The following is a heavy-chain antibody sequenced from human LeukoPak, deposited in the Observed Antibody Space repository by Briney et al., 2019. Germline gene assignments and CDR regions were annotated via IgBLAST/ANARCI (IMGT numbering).Heavy chain of an antibody. Sequence: PSETLSLTCNVSYYSIARGYYWGWIRQPPGKGLEWIGSIYRDGTTTYNPSLKSRVTISVDTSKNQFSLKLSSVTAADTAVYYCARWVGATDYFDYWGQGTLVTVSS. J-gene: IGHJ4*02. CDR1: YYSIARGYY. V-gene: IGHV4-38-2*02. CDR2: IYRDGTT. CDR3: ARWVGATDYFDY. D-gene: IGHD1-26*01.